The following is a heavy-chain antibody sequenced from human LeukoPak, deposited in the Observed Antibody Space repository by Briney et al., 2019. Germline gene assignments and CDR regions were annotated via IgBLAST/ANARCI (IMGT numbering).Heavy chain of an antibody. CDR1: GFIFSRHS. CDR2: INPSSNYI. Sequence: GGSLRLSCAASGFIFSRHSMNWVRQAPGGGLEWVSSINPSSNYIYYAGSMKGRFTISRDNAKNSLYLQMNSPRVEDTAVYYCAIGGGDFDFWGQGTLVTVSS. V-gene: IGHV3-21*01. CDR3: AIGGGDFDF. D-gene: IGHD2-21*01. J-gene: IGHJ4*02.